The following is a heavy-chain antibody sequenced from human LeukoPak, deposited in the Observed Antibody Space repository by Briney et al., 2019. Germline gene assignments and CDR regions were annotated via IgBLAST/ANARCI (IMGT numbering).Heavy chain of an antibody. CDR2: ISYDGSNK. D-gene: IGHD1-26*01. Sequence: PGRSLRLSCAASGFTFRNYGMHWVRQAPGKGLEWVAVISYDGSNKYYADSVKGRCTISRDNGKNSMYLQMHSLRAEDTAVYYCVRAEVGTTLKYYYYYMVVWGKGTTVTISS. CDR3: VRAEVGTTLKYYYYYMVV. J-gene: IGHJ6*03. V-gene: IGHV3-30*03. CDR1: GFTFRNYG.